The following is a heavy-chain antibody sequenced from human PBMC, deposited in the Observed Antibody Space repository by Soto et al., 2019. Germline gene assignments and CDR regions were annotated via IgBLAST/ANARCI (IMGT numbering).Heavy chain of an antibody. CDR2: IKSKTDGGTT. D-gene: IGHD3-22*01. CDR3: TTDSYITMIVVRVDY. Sequence: GGSLRLSCAASGFTFSNAWINWVRQAPGKGLEWVGRIKSKTDGGTTDYAAPVKGRFAISRDDSKNMVYLEMNSLKTEDTAVYYCTTDSYITMIVVRVDYWGHGTLVTVSS. V-gene: IGHV3-15*07. J-gene: IGHJ4*01. CDR1: GFTFSNAW.